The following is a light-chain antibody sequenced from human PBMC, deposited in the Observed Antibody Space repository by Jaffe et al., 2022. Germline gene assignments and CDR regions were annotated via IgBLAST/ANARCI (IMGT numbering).Light chain of an antibody. V-gene: IGKV3-20*01. CDR2: GAS. CDR1: QSVSSS. Sequence: EVVLTQSPGTLSLSPGERGTLSCRASQSVSSSLAWYQQKPGQTPRLLIYGASSRAAGIPDRFSGGGSGTDFTLTIIRLEPEDFAVYYCQQYGSAPGTFGGGTKVEIK. J-gene: IGKJ4*01. CDR3: QQYGSAPGT.